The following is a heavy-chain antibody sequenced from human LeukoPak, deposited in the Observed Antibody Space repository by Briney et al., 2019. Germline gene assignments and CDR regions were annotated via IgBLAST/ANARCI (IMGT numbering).Heavy chain of an antibody. CDR3: ARDPGCSSTSCYLNYYYMDV. J-gene: IGHJ6*03. CDR2: IIPIFGTA. V-gene: IGHV1-69*05. D-gene: IGHD2-2*01. Sequence: SVKVSCKASGGTFSSYAISWVRQAPGQGLEWMGGIIPIFGTANYAQKFQGRVTITTDESTSTAYMELSSLRSEDTAVYYCARDPGCSSTSCYLNYYYMDVWGKGTTVTVSS. CDR1: GGTFSSYA.